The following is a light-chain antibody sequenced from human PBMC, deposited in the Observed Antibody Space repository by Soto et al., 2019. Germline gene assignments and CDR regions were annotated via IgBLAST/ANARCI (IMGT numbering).Light chain of an antibody. CDR2: TNI. CDR3: SSYTTSSTWA. J-gene: IGLJ3*02. Sequence: QSVLTQPPSASGTPGQRVTISCSGTNSNVGSYTVDWYQQIPGTAPKLLIYTNIQRPSGVSDRFSGSKSGTSASLTISGLQAEDEAEYYCSSYTTSSTWAFGGGTKLTVL. CDR1: NSNVGSYT. V-gene: IGLV1-44*01.